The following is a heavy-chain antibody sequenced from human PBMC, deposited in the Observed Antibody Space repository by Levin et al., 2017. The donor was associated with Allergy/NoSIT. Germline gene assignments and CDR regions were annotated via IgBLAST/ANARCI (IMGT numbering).Heavy chain of an antibody. CDR3: ARDPAYYDSTYYFDY. Sequence: KISCKASGGTFSSYAISWVRQAPGQGLEWMGGIIPIFGTANYAQKFQGRVTITADKSTSTAYMELSSLRSEDTAVYYCARDPAYYDSTYYFDYWGQGTLVTVSS. CDR1: GGTFSSYA. D-gene: IGHD3-22*01. V-gene: IGHV1-69*06. J-gene: IGHJ4*02. CDR2: IIPIFGTA.